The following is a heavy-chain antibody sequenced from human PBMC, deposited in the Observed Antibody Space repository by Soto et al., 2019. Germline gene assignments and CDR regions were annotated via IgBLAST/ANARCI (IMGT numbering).Heavy chain of an antibody. CDR3: ARGSSGYISSWYYFDY. V-gene: IGHV3-23*01. Sequence: EVQLLESVGGLVQPGGSLRLSCAASGFTFTDYALSWVRQAPGKGLEWVATISGIGGSTYLADSVKGRLSISRDNYKNTVSLLMNSMRAEDTAVYCCARGSSGYISSWYYFDYWGRGTLVTVSS. CDR2: ISGIGGST. D-gene: IGHD6-13*01. CDR1: GFTFTDYA. J-gene: IGHJ4*02.